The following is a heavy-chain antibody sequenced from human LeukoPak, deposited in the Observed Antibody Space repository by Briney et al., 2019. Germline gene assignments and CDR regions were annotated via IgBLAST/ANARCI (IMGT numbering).Heavy chain of an antibody. CDR1: GYGFSDVY. CDR2: INPHSGAT. D-gene: IGHD5/OR15-5a*01. V-gene: IGHV1-2*02. J-gene: IGHJ5*02. CDR3: ATSSSVTHTRDP. Sequence: ASVKVSCKASGYGFSDVYFNWVRHAPGQGLEWMGWINPHSGATNYAQRFQGRVSMDASIDTAYMELSRLTSDDTAVYYCATSSSVTHTRDPWGQGTLVTVSS.